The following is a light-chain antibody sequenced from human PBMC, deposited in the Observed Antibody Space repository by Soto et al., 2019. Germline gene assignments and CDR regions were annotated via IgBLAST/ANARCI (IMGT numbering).Light chain of an antibody. CDR1: SSDVGTYNY. Sequence: QSALTQPASVSGSPGQSITISCTGTSSDVGTYNYVSWYQQHPGKAPKLIIFDVSSRPSGVSNRFSGSKSGNTASLTISGLQAEDEADYYCSSYTTSSTVVFGGGTNLPVL. CDR3: SSYTTSSTVV. CDR2: DVS. J-gene: IGLJ2*01. V-gene: IGLV2-14*03.